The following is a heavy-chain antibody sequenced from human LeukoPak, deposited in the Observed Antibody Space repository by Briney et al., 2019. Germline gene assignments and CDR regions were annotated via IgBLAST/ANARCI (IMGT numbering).Heavy chain of an antibody. Sequence: PGGSLRLSCAASGFTVNYNYMSWVRQAPGKGLEWVSVIYSGRNTQYCTTYYAASVKCRFTISRDNSENTLFLQMNSLRADDTAVYYCAGSYYYDSSGYHRPPGYWGQGTLVTVSS. J-gene: IGHJ4*02. D-gene: IGHD3-22*01. CDR2: IYSGRNTQYCTT. V-gene: IGHV3-53*05. CDR1: GFTVNYNY. CDR3: AGSYYYDSSGYHRPPGY.